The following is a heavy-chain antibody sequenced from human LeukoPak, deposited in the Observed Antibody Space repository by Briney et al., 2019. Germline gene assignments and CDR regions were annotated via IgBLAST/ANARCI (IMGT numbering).Heavy chain of an antibody. CDR1: GGSISSGGYS. Sequence: SETLSLTCTVSGGSISSGGYSWSWLRQHPGKGLEWIGYIYYSGSTYYNPSLKSRVTISVDTSKNQFSLKLSSVTAADTAVYYCARGKRGYSYGYDDAFDIWGQGTMVTVSS. D-gene: IGHD5-18*01. J-gene: IGHJ3*02. CDR2: IYYSGST. CDR3: ARGKRGYSYGYDDAFDI. V-gene: IGHV4-31*03.